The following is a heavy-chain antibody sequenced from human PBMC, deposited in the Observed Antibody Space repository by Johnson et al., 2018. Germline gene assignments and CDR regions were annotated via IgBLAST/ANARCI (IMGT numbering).Heavy chain of an antibody. CDR1: GFIFSDYG. D-gene: IGHD2-21*01. CDR2: ISSDGSQK. Sequence: QVQLVQSGGGVVQPGRSLRLSCAASGFIFSDYGMHWVRQAPGKGLAFVAVISSDGSQKWYADSMQGRFTISRDNSRNTLYLQINSLSAEDTAVYYCIGVVRRPRRTHYWGRGTLVTVSS. V-gene: IGHV3-30*03. J-gene: IGHJ1*01. CDR3: IGVVRRPRRTHY.